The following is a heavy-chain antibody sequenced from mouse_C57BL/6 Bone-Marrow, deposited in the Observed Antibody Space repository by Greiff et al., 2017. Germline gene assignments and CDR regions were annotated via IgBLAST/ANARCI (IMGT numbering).Heavy chain of an antibody. V-gene: IGHV1-82*01. J-gene: IGHJ4*01. CDR2: IYPGDGDT. CDR1: GYAFSSSW. D-gene: IGHD1-1*01. Sequence: QVQLQQSGPELVKPGASVKISCKASGYAFSSSWMNWVKQRPGKGLEWIGRIYPGDGDTNYNGKFKGKATLTADKSSSTAYMQLSSLTSEDSAVYLGEREGENYYGHYAMDYWGQGTSVTVSS. CDR3: EREGENYYGHYAMDY.